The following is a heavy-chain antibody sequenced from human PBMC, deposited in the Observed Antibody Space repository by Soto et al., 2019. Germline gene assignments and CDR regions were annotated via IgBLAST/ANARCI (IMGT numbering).Heavy chain of an antibody. Sequence: GGSLRLSCAASGFTFSSYSMNWVRQAPGKGLEWVSSISSSSSYIYYADSVKGRFTISRDNAKNSLYLQMNSLRAEDTAVYYCAAFHVVRGGHYVMDVWGQGTTVTVSS. CDR1: GFTFSSYS. CDR3: AAFHVVRGGHYVMDV. V-gene: IGHV3-21*01. J-gene: IGHJ6*02. D-gene: IGHD3-10*01. CDR2: ISSSSSYI.